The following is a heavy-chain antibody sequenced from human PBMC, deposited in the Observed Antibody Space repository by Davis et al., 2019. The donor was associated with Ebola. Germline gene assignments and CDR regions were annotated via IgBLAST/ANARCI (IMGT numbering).Heavy chain of an antibody. Sequence: GESLKISCKGSGYSFTSNWIAWVRQMPRTGLEWMGIIFPGDSDTRSSPSFQGQFSLAVDKSLSMAYLQWSSLKASDTAMYYCARHRPMSLGYRYFDFWGQGTLVTVSS. V-gene: IGHV5-51*01. CDR1: GYSFTSNW. J-gene: IGHJ4*02. D-gene: IGHD5-12*01. CDR2: IFPGDSDT. CDR3: ARHRPMSLGYRYFDF.